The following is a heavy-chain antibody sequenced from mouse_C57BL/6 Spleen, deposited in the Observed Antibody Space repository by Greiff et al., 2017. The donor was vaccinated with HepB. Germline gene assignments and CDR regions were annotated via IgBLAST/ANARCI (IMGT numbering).Heavy chain of an antibody. D-gene: IGHD2-5*01. J-gene: IGHJ1*03. V-gene: IGHV1-63*01. CDR3: ARSNSNYERYFDV. CDR2: IYPGGGYT. CDR1: GYTFTNYW. Sequence: QVQLQQSGAELVRPGTSVKMSCKASGYTFTNYWIGWAKQRPGHGLEWIGDIYPGGGYTNYNEKFKGKATLTADKSSSTAYMQFSSLTSEDSAIYCCARSNSNYERYFDVWGTGTTVTVSS.